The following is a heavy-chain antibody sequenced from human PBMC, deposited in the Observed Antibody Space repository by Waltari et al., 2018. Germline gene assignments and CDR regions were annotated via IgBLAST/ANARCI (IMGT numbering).Heavy chain of an antibody. Sequence: QLQLQESGPGLVKPSETLSLTCTVSGGSIRSSRYYWGLIRQPPGKGLEWIGSIYYSGSTYYNPSLKSRVTISVDTSKNQFSLKLSSVTAADTAVYYCARESVAAFDYWGQGTLVTVSS. CDR3: ARESVAAFDY. V-gene: IGHV4-39*07. J-gene: IGHJ4*02. CDR1: GGSIRSSRYY. D-gene: IGHD2-21*01. CDR2: IYYSGST.